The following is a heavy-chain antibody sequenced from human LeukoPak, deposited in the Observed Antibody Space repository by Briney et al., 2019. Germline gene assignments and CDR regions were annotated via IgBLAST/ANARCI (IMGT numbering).Heavy chain of an antibody. Sequence: GRSLRLSCAASGFTFSSYAMHWVRQAPGKGLEWVAVISYDGSNKYYADSVKGRFTVSGDNSKNTLYLQMSSLTAADTAVYYCAKDRSIGTYYTFDHWGQGTLVTVSS. J-gene: IGHJ4*02. CDR2: ISYDGSNK. V-gene: IGHV3-30*14. CDR3: AKDRSIGTYYTFDH. D-gene: IGHD1-26*01. CDR1: GFTFSSYA.